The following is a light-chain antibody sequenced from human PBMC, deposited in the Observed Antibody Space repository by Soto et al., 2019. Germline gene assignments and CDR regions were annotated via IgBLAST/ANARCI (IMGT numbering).Light chain of an antibody. J-gene: IGKJ1*01. Sequence: QRIPSPRTRSVYGGSVDLGGCRASQTISSWLAWYQQKPGKAPKLLIYKASTLKSGVPSRFSGSGSGTENALTLRTLQSDESATHFYERYSTAAGGVAQGTKVDIK. V-gene: IGKV1-5*03. CDR1: QTISSW. CDR3: ERYSTAAGG. CDR2: KAS.